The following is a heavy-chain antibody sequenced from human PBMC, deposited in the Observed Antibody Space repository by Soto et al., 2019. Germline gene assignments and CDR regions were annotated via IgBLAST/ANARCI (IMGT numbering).Heavy chain of an antibody. Sequence: SETLSLTCTVSGGSISSYYWSWIRQPPGKGLEWIGYIYYSGSTNYNPSLKSRVTISVDTSKNQFSLKLSSVTAADTAVYYCARVSFAYSGYDNLYYFDYWGQGTLVTVSS. D-gene: IGHD5-12*01. J-gene: IGHJ4*02. CDR2: IYYSGST. V-gene: IGHV4-59*01. CDR1: GGSISSYY. CDR3: ARVSFAYSGYDNLYYFDY.